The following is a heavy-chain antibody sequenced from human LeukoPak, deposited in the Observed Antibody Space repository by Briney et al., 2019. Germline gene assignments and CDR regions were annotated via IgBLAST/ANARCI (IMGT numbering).Heavy chain of an antibody. V-gene: IGHV3-48*03. Sequence: GGSLRLSCAASGFTFNNYEMNWVRQAPGKGLEWVAYINSPGTTIFYADSVKGRFTISRDNARNSLSLQMNSLRAEDTAVYYCVRDDPGDYWGQGTLLTVSS. CDR2: INSPGTTI. CDR3: VRDDPGDY. CDR1: GFTFNNYE. J-gene: IGHJ4*02.